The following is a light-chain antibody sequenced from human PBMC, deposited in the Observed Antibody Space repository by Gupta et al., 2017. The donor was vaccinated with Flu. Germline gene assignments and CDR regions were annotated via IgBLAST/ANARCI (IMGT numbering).Light chain of an antibody. Sequence: GQTARVTGGGDNIGSKSGHGYQQKPGQAPVLVVYDDSDRPPGSPERFSGSNSGNTATLTIIRVEDGDEADFYCQASSGRDNHAVFGTGTKVTVL. J-gene: IGLJ1*01. V-gene: IGLV3-21*02. CDR1: NIGSKS. CDR2: DDS. CDR3: QASSGRDNHAV.